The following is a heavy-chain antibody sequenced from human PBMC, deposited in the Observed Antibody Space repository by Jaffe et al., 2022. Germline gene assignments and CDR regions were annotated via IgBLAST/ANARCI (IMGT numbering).Heavy chain of an antibody. D-gene: IGHD6-19*01. J-gene: IGHJ3*02. CDR2: IYHSGST. Sequence: QVQLQESGPGLVKPSETLSLTCAISGSSITSTYYWGWVRQPPGKGLEWIGSIYHSGSTYYNPSLESRVTISVDTSTNQFSLKLTSVTAADTAIYYCARNGAVAAPTRLFDIWGQGTLVTVSS. V-gene: IGHV4-38-2*01. CDR3: ARNGAVAAPTRLFDI. CDR1: GSSITSTYY.